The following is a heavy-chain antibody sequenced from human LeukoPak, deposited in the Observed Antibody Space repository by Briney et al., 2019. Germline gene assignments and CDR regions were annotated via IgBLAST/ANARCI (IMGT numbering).Heavy chain of an antibody. Sequence: SETLSLTCTVSGGSISDYYWSWIRQPAGKGLEWIGRIYTTGSTDYNPSLKSRVTMSVDTSKNQFSLKLSSVTAADTAVYYCARLVIFGVASDAFDIWGQGTMVTVSS. V-gene: IGHV4-4*07. CDR1: GGSISDYY. D-gene: IGHD3-3*01. CDR2: IYTTGST. CDR3: ARLVIFGVASDAFDI. J-gene: IGHJ3*02.